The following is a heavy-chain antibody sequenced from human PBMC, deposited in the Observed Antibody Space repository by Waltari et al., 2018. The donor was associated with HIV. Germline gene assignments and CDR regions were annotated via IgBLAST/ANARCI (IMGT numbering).Heavy chain of an antibody. Sequence: EVQLVESGGGLVQPGGSLRLSCAASGFTFSSYEMNWVRQAPGKGLEWVSYIRSSGSTIYYADSVKGRFTISRDNAKNSLYLQMNSLRAEDTAVYYCARDNDYGDLKWYFDLWGRGTLVTVSS. J-gene: IGHJ2*01. CDR3: ARDNDYGDLKWYFDL. CDR1: GFTFSSYE. D-gene: IGHD4-17*01. CDR2: IRSSGSTI. V-gene: IGHV3-48*03.